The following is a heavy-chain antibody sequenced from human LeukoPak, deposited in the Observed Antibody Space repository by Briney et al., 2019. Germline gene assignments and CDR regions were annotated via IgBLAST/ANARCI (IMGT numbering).Heavy chain of an antibody. Sequence: PSETLSLTCTVSGGSVSSSHYWSWIRQPAGKGLEWIGRIYTSGSTNYNPSLKSRVTISVDTSKNQFSLKLSSVTAADTAVYYCARYSGSYSSNYMDVWGKGTTVTVSS. J-gene: IGHJ6*03. D-gene: IGHD1-26*01. V-gene: IGHV4-61*02. CDR3: ARYSGSYSSNYMDV. CDR1: GGSVSSSHY. CDR2: IYTSGST.